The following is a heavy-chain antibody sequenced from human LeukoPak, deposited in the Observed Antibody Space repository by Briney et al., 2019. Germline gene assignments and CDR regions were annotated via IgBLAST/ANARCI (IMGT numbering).Heavy chain of an antibody. D-gene: IGHD3-3*01. J-gene: IGHJ4*02. V-gene: IGHV3-23*01. CDR2: ISGSGDST. Sequence: GGSLRSSCAASGFTFSSYALSWVGQAPGTGLQWVSAISGSGDSTYYADSVKGRFTMSRDNSKNTLYLQMNSLRAEDTAVYYRVKDHHHGLTVYYFGYWGQGTLVTVSS. CDR3: VKDHHHGLTVYYFGY. CDR1: GFTFSSYA.